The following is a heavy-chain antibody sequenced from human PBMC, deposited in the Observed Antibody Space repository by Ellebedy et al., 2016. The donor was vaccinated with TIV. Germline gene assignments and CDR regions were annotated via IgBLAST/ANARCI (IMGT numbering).Heavy chain of an antibody. CDR2: IYSGGST. CDR3: AVSSGFSDYAFDS. CDR1: GFTVSSNY. V-gene: IGHV3-66*01. D-gene: IGHD5-12*01. Sequence: GESLKISCAASGFTVSSNYMSWVRQAPGKGLEWVSVIYSGGSTYYADSVKGRFTISRDNAKDSLHLQMNSLRAEDTAVYYCAVSSGFSDYAFDSWGQGTLVTVSS. J-gene: IGHJ4*02.